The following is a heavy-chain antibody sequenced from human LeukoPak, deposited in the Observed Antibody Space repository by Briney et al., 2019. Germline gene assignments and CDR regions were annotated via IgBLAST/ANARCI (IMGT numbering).Heavy chain of an antibody. V-gene: IGHV4-61*10. Sequence: SETLSLTCTVSGGSISSGVNYWSWIRQPAGKGLEWIGRISNSGRTNYNPSLNSRVTISLDTSKNQFSLNLSSVTAADTAIYYCVGGGQWLAFDYWGQGTLVTVSS. D-gene: IGHD6-19*01. J-gene: IGHJ4*02. CDR1: GGSISSGVNY. CDR3: VGGGQWLAFDY. CDR2: ISNSGRT.